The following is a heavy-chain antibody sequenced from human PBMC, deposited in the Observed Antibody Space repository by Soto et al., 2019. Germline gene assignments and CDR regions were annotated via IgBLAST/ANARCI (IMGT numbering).Heavy chain of an antibody. CDR3: ARVIEARQNGMDV. CDR1: GYTLTGYY. V-gene: IGHV1-2*02. J-gene: IGHJ6*02. Sequence: ASVKVSCKASGYTLTGYYMHWVRQAPGQGLEWMGWINPNSGGTNYAQKFQGRVTMTRDTSISTAYMELSRLRSDDTAVYYCARVIEARQNGMDVWGQGTTVTVSS. CDR2: INPNSGGT. D-gene: IGHD6-6*01.